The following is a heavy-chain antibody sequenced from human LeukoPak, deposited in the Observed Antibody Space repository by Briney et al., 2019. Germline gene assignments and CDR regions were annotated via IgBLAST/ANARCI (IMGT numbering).Heavy chain of an antibody. D-gene: IGHD6-6*01. Sequence: GGSLRLSCAASGFTVSSNYMSWVRQAPGKGLEWVSVIYSGGSTYYADSVRGRFTISRDNSKNTLYLQMNSLRAEDTAVYYCARVKQLVNYYYYYMDVWGKGTTVTVSS. CDR2: IYSGGST. J-gene: IGHJ6*03. CDR1: GFTVSSNY. CDR3: ARVKQLVNYYYYYMDV. V-gene: IGHV3-66*02.